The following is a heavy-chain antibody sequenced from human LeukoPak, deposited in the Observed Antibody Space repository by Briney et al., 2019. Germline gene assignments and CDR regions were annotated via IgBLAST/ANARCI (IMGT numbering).Heavy chain of an antibody. Sequence: SETLSLTCAVYGGSSSGYYWSWIRQPPGKGLEWIGEINHSGSTNYNPSLKSRVTISVDTSKNQFSLKLSSVTAADTAVYYCARGSIAAAGTIYYFDYWGQGTLVTVSS. CDR1: GGSSSGYY. D-gene: IGHD6-13*01. V-gene: IGHV4-34*01. CDR3: ARGSIAAAGTIYYFDY. J-gene: IGHJ4*02. CDR2: INHSGST.